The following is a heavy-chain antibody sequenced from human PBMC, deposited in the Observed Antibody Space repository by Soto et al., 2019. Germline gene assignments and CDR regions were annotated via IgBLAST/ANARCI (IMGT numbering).Heavy chain of an antibody. CDR1: GGSISSSRYY. J-gene: IGHJ4*02. Sequence: QLQLQESGPGLVKPSETLSLTCTVSGGSISSSRYYWGWIRQPPGKGREWIGCIFDSGKTYYSPSLKSQFTISIDTSENQFSLKLSSVTAADTAVYYCASLYGSGSYYLDYWGQGTLVTVSS. CDR2: IFDSGKT. D-gene: IGHD3-10*01. CDR3: ASLYGSGSYYLDY. V-gene: IGHV4-39*01.